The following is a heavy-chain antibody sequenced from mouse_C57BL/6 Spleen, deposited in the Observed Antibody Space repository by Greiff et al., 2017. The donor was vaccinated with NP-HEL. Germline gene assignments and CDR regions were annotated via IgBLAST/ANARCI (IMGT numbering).Heavy chain of an antibody. CDR1: GYAFSSSW. Sequence: QVQLQQSGPELVKPGASVKISCKASGYAFSSSWMNWVKQRPGKGLEWIGRIYPGDGDTNYNGKFKGKATLTADKSSSTAYMQLSSLTSEDSAVYFCARQPVARYFDVWGTGTTVTVSS. D-gene: IGHD1-1*01. J-gene: IGHJ1*03. V-gene: IGHV1-82*01. CDR2: IYPGDGDT. CDR3: ARQPVARYFDV.